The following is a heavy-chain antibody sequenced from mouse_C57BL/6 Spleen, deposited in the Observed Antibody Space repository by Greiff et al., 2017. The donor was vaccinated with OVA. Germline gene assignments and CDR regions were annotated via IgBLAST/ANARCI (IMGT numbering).Heavy chain of an antibody. CDR3: ARYLKLGRGDWFAY. J-gene: IGHJ3*01. CDR1: GYTFTSYW. Sequence: QVQLQQPGAELVRPGTSVKLSCKASGYTFTSYWMHWVKQRPGQGLEWIGVIDPSDSYTKYNQKFKGKATLTVDTSSSTAYMQLSSLTAEDSAVYYCARYLKLGRGDWFAYWGQGTLVTVSA. V-gene: IGHV1-59*01. CDR2: IDPSDSYT. D-gene: IGHD4-1*01.